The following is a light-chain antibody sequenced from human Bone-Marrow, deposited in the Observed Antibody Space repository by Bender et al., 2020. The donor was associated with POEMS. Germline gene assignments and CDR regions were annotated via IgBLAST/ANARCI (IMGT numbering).Light chain of an antibody. Sequence: QSALIQPPSVSGSPGQSITISCTGTSRDVGNYNLVSWYQQHPGKAPKVIIYEVNERPSGVSNRFSGSKSGNTASLTISGLQVEDEADYYCCSYSYSGTFFYVFGTGTKVTVL. CDR1: SRDVGNYNL. J-gene: IGLJ1*01. CDR3: CSYSYSGTFFYV. CDR2: EVN. V-gene: IGLV2-23*02.